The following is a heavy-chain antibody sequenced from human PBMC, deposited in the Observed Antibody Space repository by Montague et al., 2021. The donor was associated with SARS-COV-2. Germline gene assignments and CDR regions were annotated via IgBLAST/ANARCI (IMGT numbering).Heavy chain of an antibody. V-gene: IGHV2-5*02. CDR1: GFSLSTSGVG. CDR2: IYWDDDR. Sequence: PALVKPTQTLTLTCTFSGFSLSTSGVGVGWIHQPPGKALEWLALIYWDDDRRYSPSLKSRLTVTKDTSKNQVVLTMTNMDPVDTATYYCAHRPLLALKGQFDYWGQGTLVTVSS. CDR3: AHRPLLALKGQFDY. J-gene: IGHJ4*02. D-gene: IGHD3-3*02.